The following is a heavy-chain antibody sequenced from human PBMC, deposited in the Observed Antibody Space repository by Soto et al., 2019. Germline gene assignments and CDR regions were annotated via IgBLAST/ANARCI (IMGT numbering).Heavy chain of an antibody. CDR2: IYPGDSDT. CDR1: GYSFTSYW. V-gene: IGHV5-51*01. J-gene: IGHJ6*02. D-gene: IGHD3-9*01. Sequence: GESLKISCKGSGYSFTSYWIGWVRQMPGKGLEWMGIIYPGDSDTRYSPSFQGQVTISADKSTSTAYLQWSSLKASDTAMYYCARHTYYDILTGYYNVGYYYGMDVWGQGTTVTVSS. CDR3: ARHTYYDILTGYYNVGYYYGMDV.